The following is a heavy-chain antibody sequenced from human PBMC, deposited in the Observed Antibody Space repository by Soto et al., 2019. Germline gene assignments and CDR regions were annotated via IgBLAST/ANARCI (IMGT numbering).Heavy chain of an antibody. V-gene: IGHV1-69*13. Sequence: GASVKVSCKASGGTFSSYAISWVRQAPGQGLEWMGGIIPIFGTANYAQKFQGRVTITVDESTSTAYMELSSLRSEDTAVYYCARDIVATPNYYYYGMDVWGQGTTVTVSS. CDR2: IIPIFGTA. CDR1: GGTFSSYA. D-gene: IGHD5-12*01. CDR3: ARDIVATPNYYYYGMDV. J-gene: IGHJ6*02.